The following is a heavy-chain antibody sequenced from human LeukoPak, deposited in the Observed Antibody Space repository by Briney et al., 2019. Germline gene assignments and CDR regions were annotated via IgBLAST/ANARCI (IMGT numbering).Heavy chain of an antibody. V-gene: IGHV3-21*01. CDR1: GFTFSSYS. J-gene: IGHJ5*02. CDR2: ISSSSSYI. Sequence: GGSLRLSCAASGFTFSSYSMNWVRQAPGKGLEWVSSISSSSSYIYYADSVKGRFTISRDNAKNSLYLQMNSLRAEDTAVYYCARGEVVVVPAADGFDPWGQGTLVTVSS. CDR3: ARGEVVVVPAADGFDP. D-gene: IGHD2-2*01.